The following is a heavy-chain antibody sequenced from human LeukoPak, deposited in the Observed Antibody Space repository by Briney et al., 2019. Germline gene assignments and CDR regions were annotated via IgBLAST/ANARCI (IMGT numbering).Heavy chain of an antibody. Sequence: SETLSLTCAVYGGSFSGYYWSWIRQPPGKGLEWIGEINHSGSTNYNPSLKSRVTISVDTSKNQLSLKLSSVTAADTAVYYCARAPYYYGSGSYGYWGQGTLVTVSS. CDR1: GGSFSGYY. V-gene: IGHV4-34*01. J-gene: IGHJ4*02. D-gene: IGHD3-10*01. CDR3: ARAPYYYGSGSYGY. CDR2: INHSGST.